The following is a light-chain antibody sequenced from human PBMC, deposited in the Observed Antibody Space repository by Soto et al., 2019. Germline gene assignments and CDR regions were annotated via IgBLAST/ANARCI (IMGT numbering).Light chain of an antibody. CDR2: GVS. Sequence: EVVMTQSPATLSVSPGESATLSCRASQSISSNKLAWYQQKPGQAPRLLLFGVSNRATGIPARFSGSGSGTDFSLTISGLQSEDFAVYYCQQYDYWPRTFGQGTKVDIK. CDR1: QSISSN. V-gene: IGKV3-15*01. J-gene: IGKJ1*01. CDR3: QQYDYWPRT.